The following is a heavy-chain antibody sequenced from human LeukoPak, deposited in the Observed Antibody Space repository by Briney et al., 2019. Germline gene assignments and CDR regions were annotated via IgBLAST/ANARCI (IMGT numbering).Heavy chain of an antibody. D-gene: IGHD4-17*01. J-gene: IGHJ4*02. CDR3: TAQGGSGDLRY. Sequence: GGSLRLSCAASGFTFSSYAMNWVRQAPGKGLEWVGRIKRIIDGGTTDYAAPVKGRFTVSRDDSINTLYLQMSSLKTEDTAVYYCTAQGGSGDLRYWGQGTLVTVSS. CDR2: IKRIIDGGTT. CDR1: GFTFSSYA. V-gene: IGHV3-15*01.